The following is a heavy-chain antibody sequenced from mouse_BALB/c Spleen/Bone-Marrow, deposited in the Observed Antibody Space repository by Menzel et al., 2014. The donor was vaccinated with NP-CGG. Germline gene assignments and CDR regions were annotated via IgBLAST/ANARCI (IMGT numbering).Heavy chain of an antibody. D-gene: IGHD6-5*01. J-gene: IGHJ2*01. Sequence: QVQLKQSGAELVRPRASLKLSCKASGYTFTSYWINWVKQRPGQGLEWIGNIYPSDSYTNYNQRFKDKATLTVDKSSSTAYMQLSSPTSEDSAVYYCTRSYANYFDYWGQGTTLTVSS. V-gene: IGHV1-69*02. CDR2: IYPSDSYT. CDR3: TRSYANYFDY. CDR1: GYTFTSYW.